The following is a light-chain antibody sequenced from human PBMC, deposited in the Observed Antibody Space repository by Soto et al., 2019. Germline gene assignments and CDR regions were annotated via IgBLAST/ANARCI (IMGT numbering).Light chain of an antibody. Sequence: QSVLTQPPSVSEAPGQRVTISCTGSSSNIGAGYEAHWYQQVPGTAPKLLIYENNNRPSGVPDRFSGSKSGTSASLAITGLHPEDDADYYCQSYDTSLSAYVFGTGTKLTVL. V-gene: IGLV1-40*01. CDR2: ENN. CDR3: QSYDTSLSAYV. J-gene: IGLJ1*01. CDR1: SSNIGAGYE.